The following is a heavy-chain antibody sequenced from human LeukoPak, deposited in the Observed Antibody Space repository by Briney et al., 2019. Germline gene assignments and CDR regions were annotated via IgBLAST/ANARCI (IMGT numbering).Heavy chain of an antibody. V-gene: IGHV3-9*01. CDR3: AKLSYDSSGFPYFDY. CDR1: GFTFDDYA. D-gene: IGHD3-22*01. CDR2: ISWNSGSI. Sequence: GRSLRLSCAASGFTFDDYAMPWVRQAPGKGLEWVSGISWNSGSIGYADSVKGRFTISRDNAKNSLYLQMNSLRAEDTALYYCAKLSYDSSGFPYFDYWGQGTLVTVSS. J-gene: IGHJ4*02.